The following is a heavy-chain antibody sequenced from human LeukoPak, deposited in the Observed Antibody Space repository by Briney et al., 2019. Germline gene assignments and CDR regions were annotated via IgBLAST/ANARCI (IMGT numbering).Heavy chain of an antibody. V-gene: IGHV3-64*04. Sequence: GGSLRLSCSASGFTFSSYAMHWVRQAPGKGLEYVSAITNNGGSTYYADSVKGRFTISRDNSKNTLYLQMNSLRAEDTAVYYCTTGLQWQLYFDSWGQGTLVTVSS. CDR3: TTGLQWQLYFDS. D-gene: IGHD6-19*01. J-gene: IGHJ4*02. CDR2: ITNNGGST. CDR1: GFTFSSYA.